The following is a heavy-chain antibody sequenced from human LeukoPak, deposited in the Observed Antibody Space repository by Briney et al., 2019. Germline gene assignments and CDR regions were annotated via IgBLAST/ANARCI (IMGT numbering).Heavy chain of an antibody. V-gene: IGHV4-59*01. CDR3: ARVVTMVRGVINRFDP. Sequence: SETLSLTCTVSGSSISSYYWSWIRQPPGKGLEWIGYIYYSGSTNYNPSLKSRVTISVDTSKNQFSLKLSSVTAADTAVYYCARVVTMVRGVINRFDPWGQGTLVTVSS. J-gene: IGHJ5*02. CDR1: GSSISSYY. CDR2: IYYSGST. D-gene: IGHD3-10*01.